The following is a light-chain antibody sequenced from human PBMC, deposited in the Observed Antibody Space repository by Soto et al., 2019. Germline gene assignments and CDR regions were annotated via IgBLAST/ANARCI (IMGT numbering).Light chain of an antibody. CDR1: QSVSSN. V-gene: IGKV3-15*01. J-gene: IGKJ3*01. Sequence: EIVMTQSPATLSVSPGERATLSCRARQSVSSNLAWYQQKPGQAPRLLIYGASTRATGIPARFSGSGSGTEFTLTISSLQSEDFAVYFCQQYNNWPLTFGPGTKVDI. CDR3: QQYNNWPLT. CDR2: GAS.